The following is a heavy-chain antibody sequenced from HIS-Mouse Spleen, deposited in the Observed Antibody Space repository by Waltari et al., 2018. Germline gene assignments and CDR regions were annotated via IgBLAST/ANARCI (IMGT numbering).Heavy chain of an antibody. D-gene: IGHD6-13*01. J-gene: IGHJ2*01. Sequence: QLQLQESGPGLVKPSETLSLTGTVSVGSISLICSHWVWIRKPPGKGLEWIGSIYYSGSTYYNPSLKSRVTISVDTSKNQFSLKLSSVTAADTAVYYCAREIPYSSSWYDWYFDLWGRGTLVTVSS. V-gene: IGHV4-39*07. CDR3: AREIPYSSSWYDWYFDL. CDR2: IYYSGST. CDR1: VGSISLICSH.